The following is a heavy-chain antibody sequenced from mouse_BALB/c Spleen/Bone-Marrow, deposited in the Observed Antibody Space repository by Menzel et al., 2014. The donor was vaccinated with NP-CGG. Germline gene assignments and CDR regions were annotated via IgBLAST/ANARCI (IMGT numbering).Heavy chain of an antibody. D-gene: IGHD2-4*01. CDR3: KRWDYDGDMDY. J-gene: IGHJ2*01. CDR2: ISPGSGYI. V-gene: IGHV1S53*02. CDR1: GYTFPDHA. Sequence: VMLVESEAELVKPGASVKISCKASGYTFPDHAIHWVKQRPEQGLEWIGYISPGSGYIKYNEKFKGKATLTADKSSSTAYMQFNYLTSEDSAVDFCKRWDYDGDMDYWGQGTTLTVSS.